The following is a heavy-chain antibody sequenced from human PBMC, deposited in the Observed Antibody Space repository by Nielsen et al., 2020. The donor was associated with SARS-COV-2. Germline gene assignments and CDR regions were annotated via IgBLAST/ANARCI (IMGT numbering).Heavy chain of an antibody. V-gene: IGHV3-7*01. CDR2: IKPDGLEK. CDR3: AKDRRTTYFDY. CDR1: GFSLRRDW. D-gene: IGHD4-17*01. Sequence: GESLKISCSASGFSLRRDWMSWVRQAPGKGLEWVADIKPDGLEKNYVDSVKGRFTISRDNSKNTLYLQMNSLRAEDTAVYYCAKDRRTTYFDYWGQGTLVTVSS. J-gene: IGHJ4*02.